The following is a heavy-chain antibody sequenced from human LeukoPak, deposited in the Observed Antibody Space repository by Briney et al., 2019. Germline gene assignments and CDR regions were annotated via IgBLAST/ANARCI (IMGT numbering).Heavy chain of an antibody. Sequence: PGWSLRLSCVASGFSFSSYVMNWVRQAPGTGLEWVSAISCNGGSTYYADSVKGRFTISRDNSKNTLSLQMNSLRAEDTAVYYCAKGIELWLTYFDHWGQGTLVTASS. J-gene: IGHJ4*02. V-gene: IGHV3-23*01. CDR1: GFSFSSYV. CDR2: ISCNGGST. D-gene: IGHD5-18*01. CDR3: AKGIELWLTYFDH.